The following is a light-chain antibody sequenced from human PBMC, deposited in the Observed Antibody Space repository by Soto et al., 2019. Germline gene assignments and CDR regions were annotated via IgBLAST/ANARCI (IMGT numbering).Light chain of an antibody. V-gene: IGKV3-20*01. Sequence: EIVLTQSPGTLSLSPGERATLSCRASQSVSSSYLAWYQQKPGQAPRLLIYGASSRATGIPDRFSGSGSGTAFTLTISRLEPEDFAVYYCQQYGSSPVAFGQGTKVDIK. J-gene: IGKJ2*01. CDR2: GAS. CDR1: QSVSSSY. CDR3: QQYGSSPVA.